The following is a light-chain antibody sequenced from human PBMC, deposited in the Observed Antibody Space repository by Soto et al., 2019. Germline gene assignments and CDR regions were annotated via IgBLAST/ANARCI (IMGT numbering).Light chain of an antibody. J-gene: IGLJ3*02. CDR3: SSYTASGTPV. V-gene: IGLV2-14*01. CDR1: SSDVGGYNY. Sequence: QSVLTQPASVSGSPGQSITISCTGTSSDVGGYNYLSWYQQHPGKAPKVMIYEVSNRPSGVSNRFSGSKSGNTASLTISGLQAEDEAEYFCSSYTASGTPVFGGVNKVTVL. CDR2: EVS.